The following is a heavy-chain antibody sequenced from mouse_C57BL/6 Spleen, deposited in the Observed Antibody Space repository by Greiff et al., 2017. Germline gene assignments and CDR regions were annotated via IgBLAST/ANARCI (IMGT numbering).Heavy chain of an antibody. CDR3: ARDPSAMDY. Sequence: VQLQQPGAELVKPGASVKLSCTASGFNFTGYYMHWVKQRTEQGLEWIGRIDPSDGETNYTPKFQGKATITADTSSNTAYLQLSSLTSEDTAVDYCARDPSAMDYWGQGTSVTVSS. J-gene: IGHJ4*01. CDR2: IDPSDGET. V-gene: IGHV14-2*01. CDR1: GFNFTGYY.